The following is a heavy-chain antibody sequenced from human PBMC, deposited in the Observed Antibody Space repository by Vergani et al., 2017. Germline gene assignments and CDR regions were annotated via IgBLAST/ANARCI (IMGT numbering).Heavy chain of an antibody. CDR3: ARHRLYDSSGYDY. CDR2: IYYSGST. CDR1: GGSISSSSYY. V-gene: IGHV4-39*01. Sequence: QLQLQESGPGQVKPSETLSLTCTVSGGSISSSSYYWGWIRQPPGKGLEWIGSIYYSGSTYYNPSLKSRVTISVDTSKNQFSLKLSSVTAADTAVYYCARHRLYDSSGYDYWGQGTLVTVSS. D-gene: IGHD3-22*01. J-gene: IGHJ4*02.